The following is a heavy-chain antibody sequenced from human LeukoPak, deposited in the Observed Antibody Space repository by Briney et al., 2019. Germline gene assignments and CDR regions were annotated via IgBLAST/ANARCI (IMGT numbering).Heavy chain of an antibody. CDR1: GFIFSSYG. CDR3: AELGITMIGGV. V-gene: IGHV3-30*02. D-gene: IGHD3-10*02. CDR2: TRYDGGNN. Sequence: GSLRLSCAASGFIFSSYGMHWVRQTPGKGLEWVAFTRYDGGNNYYADSVKGRFTISRDNAKNSLYLQMNSLRAEDTAVYYCAELGITMIGGVWGKGTTVTISS. J-gene: IGHJ6*04.